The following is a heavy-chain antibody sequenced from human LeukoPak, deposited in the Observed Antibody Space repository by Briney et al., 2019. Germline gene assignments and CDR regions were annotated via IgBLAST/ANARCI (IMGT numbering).Heavy chain of an antibody. V-gene: IGHV1-69*13. D-gene: IGHD6-19*01. CDR3: ARSLRESSGWYYFDY. Sequence: SVKVSCKASGGTFSSYAISWVRQAPGQGLEWMGGIIPIFGTANYAQKFEGRVTITADESTSTAYMELSSLRSEDTAVYYCARSLRESSGWYYFDYWGQGTLVTVSS. CDR1: GGTFSSYA. J-gene: IGHJ4*02. CDR2: IIPIFGTA.